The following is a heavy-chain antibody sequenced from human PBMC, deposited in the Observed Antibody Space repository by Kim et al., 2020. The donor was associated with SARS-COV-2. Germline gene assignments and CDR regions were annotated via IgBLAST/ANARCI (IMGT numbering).Heavy chain of an antibody. Sequence: GGSLRLSCAASGFTFSRYAMSWVRQAPGKGLEWVSAISGSGGSTYYADSVKGRFTISRDNSKNTLYLQMNSLRAEDTAVYYCAKVGTGTWNGDAFDIWGQGTMVTVSS. CDR1: GFTFSRYA. D-gene: IGHD1-1*01. V-gene: IGHV3-23*01. CDR3: AKVGTGTWNGDAFDI. J-gene: IGHJ3*02. CDR2: ISGSGGST.